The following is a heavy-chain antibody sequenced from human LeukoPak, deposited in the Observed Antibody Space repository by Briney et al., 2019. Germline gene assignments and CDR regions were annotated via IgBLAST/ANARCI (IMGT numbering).Heavy chain of an antibody. CDR2: IKHDGREKQDGSEK. J-gene: IGHJ6*03. Sequence: GGSLRLSCAASGFTFRQYWMSWVRQAPGKGLEGVANIKHDGREKQDGSEKNYVDSVKGRFTISRDNAKNSLYLQMNSLRAEDTAVYYCARSGRGVDSFYFYMDVWGKGTTVTVSS. D-gene: IGHD3-10*01. V-gene: IGHV3-7*01. CDR1: GFTFRQYW. CDR3: ARSGRGVDSFYFYMDV.